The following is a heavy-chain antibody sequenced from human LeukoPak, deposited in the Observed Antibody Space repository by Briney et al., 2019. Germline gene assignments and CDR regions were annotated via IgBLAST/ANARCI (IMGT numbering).Heavy chain of an antibody. Sequence: SQTLSLTCTVSGGSISSGGYYWSWIRQHPGKGLEWIGYIYYSGSTYYNPSLKSRVTISVDTSKNQFSLKLSSVTAADTAVYYCARVVVDGYNSDYYYGMDVWGQGITVTVSS. J-gene: IGHJ6*02. CDR1: GGSISSGGYY. CDR2: IYYSGST. CDR3: ARVVVDGYNSDYYYGMDV. V-gene: IGHV4-31*03. D-gene: IGHD5-24*01.